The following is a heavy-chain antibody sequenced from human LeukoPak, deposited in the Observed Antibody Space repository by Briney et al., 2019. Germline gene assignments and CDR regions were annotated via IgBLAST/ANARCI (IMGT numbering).Heavy chain of an antibody. V-gene: IGHV3-23*01. CDR3: AKDGDLFRYSTGNFDY. D-gene: IGHD3-9*01. J-gene: IGHJ4*02. CDR1: GFTFSSYA. Sequence: GGSLRLSCAASGFTFSSYAMSWVRQAPGKGLEWVSAISGSGGSTYYADSVKGRFTISRDNSKNTLYLQMNSLRAEDTAVYYCAKDGDLFRYSTGNFDYWGQRTLVTVSS. CDR2: ISGSGGST.